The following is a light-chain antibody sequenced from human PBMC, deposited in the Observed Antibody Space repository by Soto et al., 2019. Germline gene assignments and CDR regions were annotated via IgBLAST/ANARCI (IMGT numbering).Light chain of an antibody. Sequence: QSALTQPRSVSGSPGQSVTISCTGTSSDVGAYDYVSWYQQHPGRAPKLIIYDVTKRPSGVPDRFSGSKSGNTASLTISGLQGEDEADYYCCSCAGSKTFAIFGGGTKVTVL. CDR1: SSDVGAYDY. V-gene: IGLV2-11*01. J-gene: IGLJ2*01. CDR2: DVT. CDR3: CSCAGSKTFAI.